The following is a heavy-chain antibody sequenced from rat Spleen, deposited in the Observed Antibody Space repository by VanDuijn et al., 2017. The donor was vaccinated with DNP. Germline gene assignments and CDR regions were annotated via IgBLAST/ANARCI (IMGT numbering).Heavy chain of an antibody. Sequence: EVQLVESGGGLVQPGRSLKLSCAASGFTFSDYYMAWVRQAPTKGLDWVAYINYDGVTAYNGDSGKGRFTISRDNGKNSLYLHMDSLKSEDTATYYCARHPLYGGYMYFDSWGQGVMVTVSS. D-gene: IGHD1-11*01. V-gene: IGHV5-22*01. CDR1: GFTFSDYY. J-gene: IGHJ2*01. CDR2: INYDGVTA. CDR3: ARHPLYGGYMYFDS.